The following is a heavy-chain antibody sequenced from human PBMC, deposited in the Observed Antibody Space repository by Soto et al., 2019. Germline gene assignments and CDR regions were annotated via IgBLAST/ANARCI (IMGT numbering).Heavy chain of an antibody. CDR1: GFSLSSDG. CDR3: VKIDTVLIPEAMSINYHGMDV. V-gene: IGHV3-30*18. J-gene: IGHJ6*02. D-gene: IGHD2-2*01. Sequence: GGSLRLSCAASGFSLSSDGMHWVRQAPGKGLEWLVAFSYDGTYKYYAVSVKGRFTISRDNSKNSLYLQMNSLRDEDTAVYYFVKIDTVLIPEAMSINYHGMDVWGQGATVTVS. CDR2: FSYDGTYK.